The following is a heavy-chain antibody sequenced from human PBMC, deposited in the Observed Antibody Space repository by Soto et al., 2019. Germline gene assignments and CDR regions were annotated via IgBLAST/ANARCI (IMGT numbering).Heavy chain of an antibody. J-gene: IGHJ6*02. CDR3: ARDHHSLGDHYGVDV. V-gene: IGHV4-31*03. CDR2: IHYTGRT. D-gene: IGHD3-10*01. Sequence: SETLSLTCSVSGDSISSTGFYWSWIRQHPGKAPEWIGSIHYTGRTSYNPSLKSRLAISLDASKNQFSLSLSSVTSADTAVYYCARDHHSLGDHYGVDVWGQGTPVTVSS. CDR1: GDSISSTGFY.